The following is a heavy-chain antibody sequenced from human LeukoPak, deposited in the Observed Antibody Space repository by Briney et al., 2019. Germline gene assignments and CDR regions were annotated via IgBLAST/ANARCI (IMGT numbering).Heavy chain of an antibody. CDR2: IYYSGIT. D-gene: IGHD6-13*01. J-gene: IGHJ5*02. CDR1: GGSISSSSYY. CDR3: ARRNGHSWDVGNWFDP. Sequence: TSETLSLTCSVSGGSISSSSYYWGWIRQPPGMGLEWIGSIYYSGITYYNQSLKSRATVSVDTSKNQLSLNLNSVTAADTAVYYCARRNGHSWDVGNWFDPWGQGTVVTVSS. V-gene: IGHV4-39*01.